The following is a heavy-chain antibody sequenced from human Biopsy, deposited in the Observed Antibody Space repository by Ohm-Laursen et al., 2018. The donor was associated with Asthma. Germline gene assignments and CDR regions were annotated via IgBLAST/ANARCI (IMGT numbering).Heavy chain of an antibody. D-gene: IGHD3-22*01. CDR3: AKERGTMISSTDAFEV. V-gene: IGHV1-69*13. J-gene: IGHJ3*01. CDR1: GGTFSTYG. CDR2: IIPIFDST. Sequence: SVKVSCKASGGTFSTYGINWVRQAPGQGLEWMGTIIPIFDSTKYAQKFQDRVTITADVSTSTVYMELSSLRSEDTAVYYCAKERGTMISSTDAFEVWGQGTKVTVSS.